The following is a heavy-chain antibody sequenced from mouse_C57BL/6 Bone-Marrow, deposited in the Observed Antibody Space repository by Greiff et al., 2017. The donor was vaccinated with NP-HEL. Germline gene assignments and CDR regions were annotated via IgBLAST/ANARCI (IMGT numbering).Heavy chain of an antibody. J-gene: IGHJ1*03. D-gene: IGHD1-1*01. Sequence: QVQLQQPGAELVKPGASVKLSCKASGYTFTSYWMHWVKRRPGQGLEWIGMIHPNSGSTNYNEKFKSKATLTVDKSSSTAYMQLSSLTSEDSAVYYCARYGSSYWYFDVWGTGTTVTVSS. CDR3: ARYGSSYWYFDV. CDR2: IHPNSGST. CDR1: GYTFTSYW. V-gene: IGHV1-64*01.